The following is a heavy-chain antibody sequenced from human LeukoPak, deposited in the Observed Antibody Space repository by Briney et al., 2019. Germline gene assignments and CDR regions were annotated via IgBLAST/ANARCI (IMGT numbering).Heavy chain of an antibody. CDR1: GFTFDDYG. CDR2: INWNGGST. D-gene: IGHD2-15*01. V-gene: IGHV3-20*04. J-gene: IGHJ4*02. CDR3: ARARYCSGGSCYDFDY. Sequence: GGSLRLSCAASGFTFDDYGMSWVRQAPGKGLEWVSGINWNGGSTGYADSVKGRFTISRDNAKNSLYLQMNSLRAEDTALYYCARARYCSGGSCYDFDYWGQGTLVTVSS.